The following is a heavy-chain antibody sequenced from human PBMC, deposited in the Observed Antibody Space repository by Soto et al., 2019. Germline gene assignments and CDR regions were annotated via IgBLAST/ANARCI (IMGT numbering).Heavy chain of an antibody. D-gene: IGHD3-22*01. CDR3: ARRYYDSSGYNWFDP. CDR2: INAGNGNT. V-gene: IGHV1-3*01. Sequence: ASVKVSCKASGYTFTSYAMHWVRQAPGQRLEWMGWINAGNGNTKYSQKFQGRVTITRDTSASTAYMELSSLRSEDTAVYYCARRYYDSSGYNWFDPWGQGTLVTVSS. CDR1: GYTFTSYA. J-gene: IGHJ5*02.